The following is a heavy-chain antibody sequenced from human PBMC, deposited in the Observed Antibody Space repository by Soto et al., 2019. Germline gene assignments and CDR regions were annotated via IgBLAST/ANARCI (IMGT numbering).Heavy chain of an antibody. CDR1: GFTFSSYS. V-gene: IGHV3-21*01. CDR2: ISSSSSYI. Sequence: GGSLRLSCAASGFTFSSYSMNWVRQAPGKGLEWVSSISSSSSYIYYADSVKGRFTISRDNAKNSLYLQMNSLRAEDTAVYYCARGGYSYGIPLQNWFDPWGQGTLVTVSS. J-gene: IGHJ5*02. D-gene: IGHD5-18*01. CDR3: ARGGYSYGIPLQNWFDP.